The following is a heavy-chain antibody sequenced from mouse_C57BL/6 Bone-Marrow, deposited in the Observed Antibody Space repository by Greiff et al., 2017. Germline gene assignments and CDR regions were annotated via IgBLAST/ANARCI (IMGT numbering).Heavy chain of an antibody. Sequence: EVKLEESGGGLVKPGGSLKLSCAASGFTFSDYGMHWVRQAPEKGLEWVAYISSGSSTIYYADTVKGRFTISRDNAKNTLFLQMTSLRSEDTAMYYCARPLTVVATPPWFAYWGQGTLVTVSA. D-gene: IGHD1-1*01. CDR1: GFTFSDYG. CDR3: ARPLTVVATPPWFAY. J-gene: IGHJ3*01. CDR2: ISSGSSTI. V-gene: IGHV5-17*01.